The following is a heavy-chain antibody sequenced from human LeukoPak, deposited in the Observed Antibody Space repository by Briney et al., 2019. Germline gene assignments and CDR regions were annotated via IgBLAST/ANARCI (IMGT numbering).Heavy chain of an antibody. V-gene: IGHV4-59*01. D-gene: IGHD2-8*02. Sequence: SETLSLTCTVSGASISSYYWSWIRQPPGKGLEWIGYIYYNGSTNYNPSLKSRVTIPVDTSKNQFSLKLSSVTAADTAVYYCARAGGVHWFDPWGQGTLVTVSS. J-gene: IGHJ5*02. CDR3: ARAGGVHWFDP. CDR1: GASISSYY. CDR2: IYYNGST.